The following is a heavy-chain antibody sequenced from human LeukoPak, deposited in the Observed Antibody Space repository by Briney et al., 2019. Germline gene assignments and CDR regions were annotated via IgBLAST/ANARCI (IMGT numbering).Heavy chain of an antibody. J-gene: IGHJ4*02. Sequence: PSETLSLTCAVSGGSITPYYWSWIRQPPGKGLEWIGYIYYTGSTKYSPSLKSRVTISVDSSKDQFSLKLSSVTAADTAVYYCARNMGGYGDYTYFDYWGQGTLVTVSP. V-gene: IGHV4-59*01. CDR2: IYYTGST. D-gene: IGHD4-17*01. CDR1: GGSITPYY. CDR3: ARNMGGYGDYTYFDY.